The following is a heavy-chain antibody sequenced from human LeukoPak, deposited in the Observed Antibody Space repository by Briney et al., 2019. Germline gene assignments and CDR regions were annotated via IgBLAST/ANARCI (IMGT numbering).Heavy chain of an antibody. CDR3: ARDQNLISWGLDYFDY. CDR2: IWQEGSEK. V-gene: IGHV3-7*01. J-gene: IGHJ4*02. D-gene: IGHD7-27*01. Sequence: PGGSLRLSCVASGFTFSSHWMSLVRQAPGKGLEWVANIWQEGSEKYYVDSVKGRFTISRDNAKNSLFLQMNSLRVEDTALYYCARDQNLISWGLDYFDYWGQGTLVTVSS. CDR1: GFTFSSHW.